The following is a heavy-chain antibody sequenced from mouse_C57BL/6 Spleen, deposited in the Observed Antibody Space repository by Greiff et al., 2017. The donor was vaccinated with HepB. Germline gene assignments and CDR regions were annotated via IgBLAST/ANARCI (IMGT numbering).Heavy chain of an antibody. D-gene: IGHD2-5*01. CDR3: VRRYSNYVAWFAY. Sequence: EVQVVESGGGLVQPKGSLKLSCAASGFSFNTYAMNWVRQAPGKGLEWVARIRSKSNNYATYYADSVKDRFTISRDDSESMLYLQMNNLKTEDTAMYYCVRRYSNYVAWFAYWGQGTLVTVSA. CDR2: IRSKSNNYAT. J-gene: IGHJ3*01. V-gene: IGHV10-1*01. CDR1: GFSFNTYA.